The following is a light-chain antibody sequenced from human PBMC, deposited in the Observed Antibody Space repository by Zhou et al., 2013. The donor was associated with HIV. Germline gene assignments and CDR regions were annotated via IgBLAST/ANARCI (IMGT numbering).Light chain of an antibody. CDR3: QQSSSVPVT. Sequence: DIQMTQSPSSLSASVGDRVTITCRASQGISNYLAWYQQKPGKAPTLLIYAVSTLQSDVPTRFRGGGSETEFTLTITSLQHEDFATYFCQQSSSVPVTFGQGT. CDR2: AVS. V-gene: IGKV1-39*01. J-gene: IGKJ1*01. CDR1: QGISNY.